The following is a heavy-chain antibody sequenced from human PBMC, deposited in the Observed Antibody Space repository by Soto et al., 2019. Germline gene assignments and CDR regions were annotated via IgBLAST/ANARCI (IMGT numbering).Heavy chain of an antibody. J-gene: IGHJ1*01. CDR2: IYYSGTT. CDR1: GVSLTSSSYY. D-gene: IGHD6-19*01. Sequence: QLQLQESGPGLVKPSETLSLICSVAGVSLTSSSYYWGWVRQSPGRGLEWIGSIYYSGTTYYNPPLKSRVTVSVDTSNNQLSLKLNSLTAEDTALYYCVIPRRVMAGLFEHFQHWGQGALVTVSS. V-gene: IGHV4-39*01. CDR3: VIPRRVMAGLFEHFQH.